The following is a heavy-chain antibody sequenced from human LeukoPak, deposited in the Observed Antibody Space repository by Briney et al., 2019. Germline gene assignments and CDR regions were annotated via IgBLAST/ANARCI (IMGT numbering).Heavy chain of an antibody. Sequence: GGSLRLSCAASGFTFSSYIMNWVRQAPGKGLEWVSYISSSSSYIYYADSVKGRFTISRDSAKSSLYLQMNSLRAEDTAVYYCASLSSPFDYWGQGTLVTVSS. CDR2: ISSSSSYI. J-gene: IGHJ4*02. D-gene: IGHD6-13*01. V-gene: IGHV3-21*01. CDR1: GFTFSSYI. CDR3: ASLSSPFDY.